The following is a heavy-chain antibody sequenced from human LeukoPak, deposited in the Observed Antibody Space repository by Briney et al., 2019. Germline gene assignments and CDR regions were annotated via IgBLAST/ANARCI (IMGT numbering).Heavy chain of an antibody. J-gene: IGHJ4*02. CDR1: GFTFSSYA. Sequence: GGSLRLSCAASGFTFSSYAMSWVRQAPGKGLEWVSAISGSGGSTYHADSVKGRFTISRDNSKNTLYLQMNSLRAEDTAVYYCAKGPYSSGWYYFDYWGQGTLVTVSS. V-gene: IGHV3-23*01. D-gene: IGHD6-19*01. CDR2: ISGSGGST. CDR3: AKGPYSSGWYYFDY.